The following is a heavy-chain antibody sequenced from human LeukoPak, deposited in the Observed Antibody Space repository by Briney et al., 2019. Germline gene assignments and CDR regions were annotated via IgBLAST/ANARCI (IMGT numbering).Heavy chain of an antibody. CDR1: GGSISSYY. V-gene: IGHV4-59*01. CDR3: ARSPRAYWYFDL. J-gene: IGHJ2*01. Sequence: SETLSLTCTVSGGSISSYYWSWIRQPPGKGLEWIGYIYYSGSTNYNPSLKSRVTISVDTSKNQFSLKLSSVTAADTAVYYCARSPRAYWYFDLWGRGTLVTVSS. CDR2: IYYSGST.